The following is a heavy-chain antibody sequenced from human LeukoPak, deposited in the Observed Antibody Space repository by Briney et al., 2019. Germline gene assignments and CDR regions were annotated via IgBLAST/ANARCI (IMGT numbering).Heavy chain of an antibody. CDR1: GGSISSSSYY. Sequence: SETLSLTCTVSGGSISSSSYYWGWIRQPPGKGLEWIGSIYYSGSAYCNPSLKSRVTISVDTSKNQFSLKLSSVTAADTAVYYCARDRVWFGELRSPNWFDPWGQGTLVTVSS. D-gene: IGHD3-10*01. CDR3: ARDRVWFGELRSPNWFDP. J-gene: IGHJ5*02. CDR2: IYYSGSA. V-gene: IGHV4-39*07.